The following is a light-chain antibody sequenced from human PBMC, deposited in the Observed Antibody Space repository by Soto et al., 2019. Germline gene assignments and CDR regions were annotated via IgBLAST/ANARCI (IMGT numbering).Light chain of an antibody. CDR1: QSVSSKF. CDR3: QQSGSSPPT. CDR2: AAS. J-gene: IGKJ1*01. V-gene: IGKV3-20*01. Sequence: EIVLTQSPGTLSLSPGERAALSCRASQSVSSKFLAGYQQKPGQAPRLLIYAASNRATGIPDRFSGSGSGTDVTLTISRLEPEDFAVYYCQQSGSSPPTFGQGTKVEIK.